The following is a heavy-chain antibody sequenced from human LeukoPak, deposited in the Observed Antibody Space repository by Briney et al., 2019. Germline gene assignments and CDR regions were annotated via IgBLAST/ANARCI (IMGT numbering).Heavy chain of an antibody. Sequence: GESLKISCKGSGYSFTSYWIGWVRQMPGKGLEWMGIIYPGDSDTRYSPSFQGQVTISADKSISTAYLQWSSLKASDTAMYYCARLTHGELIYEDWFDPWGQGTLVTVSS. D-gene: IGHD3-10*01. J-gene: IGHJ5*02. CDR2: IYPGDSDT. V-gene: IGHV5-51*01. CDR1: GYSFTSYW. CDR3: ARLTHGELIYEDWFDP.